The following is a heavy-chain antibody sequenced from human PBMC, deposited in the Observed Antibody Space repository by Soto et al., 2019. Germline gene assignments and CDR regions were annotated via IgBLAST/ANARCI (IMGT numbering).Heavy chain of an antibody. CDR1: GFTFSSYG. V-gene: IGHV3-30*03. CDR3: AITTTVAYYYGMDV. D-gene: IGHD4-17*01. Sequence: GGSLRLSCAASGFTFSSYGVHWVRQAPGKGLEWVAVISYDGSNKYYADSVKGRFTISRDNSKNTLYLQMNSLRAEDTAVYYCAITTTVAYYYGMDVWGQGTTVTVSS. J-gene: IGHJ6*02. CDR2: ISYDGSNK.